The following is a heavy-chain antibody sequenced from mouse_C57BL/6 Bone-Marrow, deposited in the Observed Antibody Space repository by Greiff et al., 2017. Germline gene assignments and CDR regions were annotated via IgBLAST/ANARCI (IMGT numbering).Heavy chain of an antibody. CDR2: IDPSDSET. D-gene: IGHD2-4*01. CDR3: ASHYDCGAWFAY. J-gene: IGHJ3*01. CDR1: GYTFTSYW. V-gene: IGHV1-52*01. Sequence: VQLQQSGAELVRPGSSVKLSCKASGYTFTSYWMHWVKQRPIQGLEWIGNIDPSDSETHYNQKFKDKATLTVDKSSSTAYMQLSSLTSEDSAVYYCASHYDCGAWFAYWGQGTLVTVSA.